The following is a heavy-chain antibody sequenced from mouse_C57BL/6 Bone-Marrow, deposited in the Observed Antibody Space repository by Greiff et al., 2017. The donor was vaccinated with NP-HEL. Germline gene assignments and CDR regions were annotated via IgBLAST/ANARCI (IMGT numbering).Heavy chain of an antibody. Sequence: VQLQQPGAELVKPGASVKMSCKASGYTFTSYWITWVKQRPGQGLEWIGDIYPGSGSTNYNEKFKSKATLTVDTSSSTAYMQLSSLTSEDSAVYYCARGAVWICDGDPFAYWGQGTLVTVSA. D-gene: IGHD2-3*01. V-gene: IGHV1-55*01. CDR1: GYTFTSYW. CDR3: ARGAVWICDGDPFAY. CDR2: IYPGSGST. J-gene: IGHJ3*01.